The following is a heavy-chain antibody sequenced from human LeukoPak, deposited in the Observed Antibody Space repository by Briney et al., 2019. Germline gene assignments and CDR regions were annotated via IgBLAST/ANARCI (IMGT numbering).Heavy chain of an antibody. CDR2: IYYSGST. J-gene: IGHJ6*04. V-gene: IGHV4-59*01. CDR3: ARTPPYCSGGSCYPVIYYYGMDV. Sequence: SETLSLTGTVSGGSISSYYWSWIRQPPGKGLEWIGYIYYSGSTNYNPSLKSRVTISVDTSKNQFSLKLSSVTAADTAVYYCARTPPYCSGGSCYPVIYYYGMDVWGKGTTVTVSS. D-gene: IGHD2-15*01. CDR1: GGSISSYY.